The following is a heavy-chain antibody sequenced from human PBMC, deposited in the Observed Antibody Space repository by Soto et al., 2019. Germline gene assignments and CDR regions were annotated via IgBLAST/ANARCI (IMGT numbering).Heavy chain of an antibody. V-gene: IGHV4-30-4*01. J-gene: IGHJ4*02. D-gene: IGHD3-10*01. CDR2: IFYSGST. Sequence: QVQLQESGPGLVKPSQTLSLTCTVSGGSISNGDYYWNWIRQTPGKGLEWIGYIFYSGSTYYNPSLKSRITISVDTSKNQFSLKLSSVTAADTAVYYCARVSYYYGSGSSSDYWGQGTLVTVSS. CDR1: GGSISNGDYY. CDR3: ARVSYYYGSGSSSDY.